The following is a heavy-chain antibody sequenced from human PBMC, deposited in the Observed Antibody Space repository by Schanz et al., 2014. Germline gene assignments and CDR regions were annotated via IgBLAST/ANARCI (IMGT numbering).Heavy chain of an antibody. CDR2: ISAYTNNT. CDR3: ARDQSPYTNSSDVRYFDY. D-gene: IGHD6-6*01. J-gene: IGHJ4*02. Sequence: QVQVVQSGAEVKKPGASVKVSCKASEYSFISHAIHWVRQAPGQRLEWMGWISAYTNNTNYAQKLQGRVTMTADTSTSTAYMDLRSLRSDDTAVYYCARDQSPYTNSSDVRYFDYWGQGSLVTVSS. V-gene: IGHV1-18*01. CDR1: EYSFISHA.